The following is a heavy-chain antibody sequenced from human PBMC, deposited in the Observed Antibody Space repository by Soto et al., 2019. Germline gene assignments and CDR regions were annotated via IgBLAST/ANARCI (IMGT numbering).Heavy chain of an antibody. Sequence: PSYTLSLTCTVSGGSMRNYFWTWIRQPPGKGLEWIGYIHYSGTTSFFPSYNPSLRSRVTISEDTSKNQFSLKLLSVTTADTAVYFCAAGEASSRNLAPYYLDFWGQGTLVTGSS. D-gene: IGHD6-13*01. V-gene: IGHV4-59*01. CDR3: AAGEASSRNLAPYYLDF. CDR2: IHYSGTT. J-gene: IGHJ4*02. CDR1: GGSMRNYF.